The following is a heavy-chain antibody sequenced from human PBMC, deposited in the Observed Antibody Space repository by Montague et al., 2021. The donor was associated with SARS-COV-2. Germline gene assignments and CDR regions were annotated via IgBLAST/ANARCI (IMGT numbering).Heavy chain of an antibody. CDR2: VYPSGNT. CDR3: ARVRGAALYFGEVGYYGMVV. D-gene: IGHD3-10*01. V-gene: IGHV4-61*02. Sequence: TLSLTCTVSGASVSTGHYYWSWIRQPAGKGLEWIGRVYPSGNTNYNPSLKSRVSISVDTPKNQISLKLSSVTAADTAVYYCARVRGAALYFGEVGYYGMVVWGQGTTVTVSS. CDR1: GASVSTGHYY. J-gene: IGHJ6*02.